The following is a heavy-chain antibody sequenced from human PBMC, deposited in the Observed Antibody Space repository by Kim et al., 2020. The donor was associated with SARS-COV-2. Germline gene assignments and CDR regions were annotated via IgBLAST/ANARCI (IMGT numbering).Heavy chain of an antibody. CDR1: GGSISSGGYS. CDR3: ARVPDSSGYYVYFDY. J-gene: IGHJ4*02. CDR2: IYHSGST. D-gene: IGHD3-22*01. Sequence: SETLSLTCAVSGGSISSGGYSWSWIRQPPGKGLEWIGYIYHSGSTYYNPSLKSRVTISVDRSKNQFSLKLSSVTAADTAVYYCARVPDSSGYYVYFDYWGQGTLVTVSS. V-gene: IGHV4-30-2*01.